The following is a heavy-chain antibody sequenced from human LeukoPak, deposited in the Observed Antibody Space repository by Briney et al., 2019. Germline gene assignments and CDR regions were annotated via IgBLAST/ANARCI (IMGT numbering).Heavy chain of an antibody. V-gene: IGHV3-7*01. CDR1: GFTFSSYW. J-gene: IGHJ2*01. CDR2: IKQDGSEK. D-gene: IGHD2-15*01. Sequence: GGSLRLSCAVSGFTFSSYWMSWVRQAPGKGLEWVANIKQDGSEKYYVDSVKGRFTISRDNTKNSLYLQMNSLRAEDTAVYYCAKRDCSGGSCYSGWYFDLWGRGTLVTVSS. CDR3: AKRDCSGGSCYSGWYFDL.